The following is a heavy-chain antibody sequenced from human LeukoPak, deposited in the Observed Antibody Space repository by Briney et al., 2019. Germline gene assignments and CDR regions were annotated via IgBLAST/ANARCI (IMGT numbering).Heavy chain of an antibody. V-gene: IGHV5-51*01. CDR2: IYPGDSDT. Sequence: PGEPLKISCKGSGYNFTNYWIGWVRQMPGKGLEWMGIIYPGDSDTRYSPSFQGQVTISADKSISTAYLQWSSLKASDTAMYYCARPGAWYYNIWDYWGQGTLVTVSS. CDR1: GYNFTNYW. J-gene: IGHJ4*02. CDR3: ARPGAWYYNIWDY. D-gene: IGHD6-19*01.